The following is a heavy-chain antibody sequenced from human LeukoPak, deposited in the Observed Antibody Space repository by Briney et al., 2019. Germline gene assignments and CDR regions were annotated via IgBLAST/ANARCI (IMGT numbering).Heavy chain of an antibody. D-gene: IGHD3-16*01. CDR1: GYSITSSSW. CDR3: ARGLGGWFDP. J-gene: IGHJ5*02. CDR2: IYHSGTT. Sequence: SETLSLTCAVSGYSITSSSWWGWIRQPPGKGLEWIGYIYHSGTTYYNPSLQSRVTMSVDTSKNQFSLKLSSVTAADTAVYYCARGLGGWFDPWGQGTLVTVSS. V-gene: IGHV4-28*03.